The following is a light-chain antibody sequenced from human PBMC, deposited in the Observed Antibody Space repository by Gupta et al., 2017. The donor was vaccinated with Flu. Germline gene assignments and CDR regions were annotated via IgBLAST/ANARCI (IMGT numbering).Light chain of an antibody. CDR2: GAS. CDR3: QQYDSSHCT. J-gene: IGKJ1*01. V-gene: IGKV3-20*01. CDR1: QSISASY. Sequence: VLPPSPGTLSLSPGESATLSCRASQSISASYLAWYQQKPGQAPRLLIYGASNRATGVPDRFSGSGSGTDFTFTISSLQPEDFAVYYCQQYDSSHCTFGQGTKVDIK.